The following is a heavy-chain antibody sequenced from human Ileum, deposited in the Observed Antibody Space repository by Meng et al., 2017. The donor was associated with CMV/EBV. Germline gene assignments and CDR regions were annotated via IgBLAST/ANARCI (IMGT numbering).Heavy chain of an antibody. J-gene: IGHJ4*02. V-gene: IGHV4-4*07. D-gene: IGHD3-10*01. CDR1: GGSISNYY. Sequence: QGPLEGSGQGLVTTSSTLFLTCYVSGGSISNYYWSWIRQPAGKGLEWIAHIYTSGTTNYNPSLKSRVTMSVDTSRNQFSLKLTSVTAADTAVYYCARNYGSGNWNFFHYWGQGTLVTVSS. CDR3: ARNYGSGNWNFFHY. CDR2: IYTSGTT.